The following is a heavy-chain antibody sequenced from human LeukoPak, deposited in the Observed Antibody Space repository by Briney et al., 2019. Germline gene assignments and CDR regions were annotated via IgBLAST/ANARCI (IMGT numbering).Heavy chain of an antibody. V-gene: IGHV4-59*12. Sequence: PGGSLRLSCAASGFTFSSYSMNWVRQPPGKGLEWIGYIYYSGSTNYNPSLKSRVTISVDTSKNQFSLKLSSVTAADTAVYYCARGQHYYYDSSGYSPGFDYWGQGTLVTVSS. CDR1: GFTFSSYS. CDR2: IYYSGST. D-gene: IGHD3-22*01. J-gene: IGHJ4*02. CDR3: ARGQHYYYDSSGYSPGFDY.